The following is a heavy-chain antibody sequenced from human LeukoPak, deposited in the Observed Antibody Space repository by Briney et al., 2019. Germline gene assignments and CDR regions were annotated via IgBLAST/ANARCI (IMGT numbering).Heavy chain of an antibody. Sequence: GASVKVSCKASGYTFTSYGISWVRQAPGQGLEWMGWISAYNGNTNYAQKLQGRVTMTTDTSTSTAYMELRSLRSDDTAVYYCSTTVTTFGAFDIWGQGTMVTVSS. CDR3: STTVTTFGAFDI. CDR2: ISAYNGNT. J-gene: IGHJ3*02. V-gene: IGHV1-18*01. D-gene: IGHD4-17*01. CDR1: GYTFTSYG.